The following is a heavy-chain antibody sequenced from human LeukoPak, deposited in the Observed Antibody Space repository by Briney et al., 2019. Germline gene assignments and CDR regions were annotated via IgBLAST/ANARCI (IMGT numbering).Heavy chain of an antibody. CDR1: GLTFSRYS. CDR3: ARDVGCSGGSCSYHFDY. J-gene: IGHJ4*02. Sequence: GGSLRLSCAASGLTFSRYSMNWVRQAPGKGLEWVSSITSDSRDISYADSVKGRFTISRDNTKNSLYLQMNSLRAEDTAVYYCARDVGCSGGSCSYHFDYWGQGPLVTVSS. CDR2: ITSDSRDI. D-gene: IGHD2-15*01. V-gene: IGHV3-21*01.